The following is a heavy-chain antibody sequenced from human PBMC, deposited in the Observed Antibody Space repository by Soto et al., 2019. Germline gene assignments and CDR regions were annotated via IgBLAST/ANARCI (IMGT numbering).Heavy chain of an antibody. CDR3: ARGQGPYSGYGIDY. J-gene: IGHJ4*02. CDR2: MNPNSGNT. Sequence: QVQLVQSGAEVKKPGASVKVSCKASGYTFTSYDINWVRQATGQGLEWRGWMNPNSGNTGYGQKLQGRVTMTMNTSISTAYMELSSLRSEDTAVYDCARGQGPYSGYGIDYWGQGTLVTVSS. D-gene: IGHD5-12*01. V-gene: IGHV1-8*01. CDR1: GYTFTSYD.